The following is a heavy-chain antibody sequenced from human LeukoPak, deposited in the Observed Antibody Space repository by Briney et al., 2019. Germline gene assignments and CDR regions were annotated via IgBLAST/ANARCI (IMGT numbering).Heavy chain of an antibody. V-gene: IGHV3-21*01. D-gene: IGHD2-2*01. CDR1: GFTFSSYS. CDR2: ISSSSSYI. CDR3: AREGPFWVPAANKRFDY. Sequence: GGSLKLSCAASGFTFSSYSMNWVRQAPGKGLEWVSSISSSSSYIYYADSVKGRFTISRDNAKNSLYLQMNSLRAEDTAVYYSAREGPFWVPAANKRFDYWGQGTLVTVSS. J-gene: IGHJ4*02.